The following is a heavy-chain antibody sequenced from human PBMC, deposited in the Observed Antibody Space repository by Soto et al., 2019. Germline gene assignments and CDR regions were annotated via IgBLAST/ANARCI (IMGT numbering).Heavy chain of an antibody. D-gene: IGHD3-22*01. Sequence: VHLVESGGGLVQPGGSLRVSCAASGFTFSNYAMNWVRQAPGKGLEWVSYISIGSGSIFYADSVKGRFTISRDDAKNSLYLQMNTLRDEDTAVYYCVRDDRWAFDFWDQGTMVTVSS. CDR2: ISIGSGSI. J-gene: IGHJ3*01. V-gene: IGHV3-48*02. CDR1: GFTFSNYA. CDR3: VRDDRWAFDF.